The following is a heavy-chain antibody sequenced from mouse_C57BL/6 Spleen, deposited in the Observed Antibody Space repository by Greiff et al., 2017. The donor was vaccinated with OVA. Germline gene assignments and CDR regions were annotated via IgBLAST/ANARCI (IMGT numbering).Heavy chain of an antibody. CDR2: IDPGNGDT. Sequence: VQLKESGAELVRPGASVKLSCTASGFNIKDDYMHWVKQRPEQGLEWIGWIDPGNGDTEYASKFQGKATITADTSSNTAYLQLSSLTSEDTAVYYCTKERRQRRLLLEGFAYWGQGTLVTVSA. CDR3: TKERRQRRLLLEGFAY. V-gene: IGHV14-4*01. CDR1: GFNIKDDY. D-gene: IGHD3-2*02. J-gene: IGHJ3*01.